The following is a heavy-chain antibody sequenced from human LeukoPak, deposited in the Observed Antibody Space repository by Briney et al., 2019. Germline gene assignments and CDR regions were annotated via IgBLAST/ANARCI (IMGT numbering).Heavy chain of an antibody. D-gene: IGHD2-2*01. CDR1: GFTFSDYT. CDR2: ISSSSSTI. CDR3: ARLIPRYCSSTSCTFDY. V-gene: IGHV3-48*04. Sequence: GGSLRLSCAASGFTFSDYTMNWVRQAPGKGLEWVSYISSSSSTIYYADSVKGRFTISRDNAKNSLYLQMNSLRAEDTAVYYCARLIPRYCSSTSCTFDYWGQGTLVTVSS. J-gene: IGHJ4*02.